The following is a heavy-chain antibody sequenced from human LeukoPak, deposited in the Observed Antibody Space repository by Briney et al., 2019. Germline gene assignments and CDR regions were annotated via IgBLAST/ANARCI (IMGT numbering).Heavy chain of an antibody. CDR1: GFTFSSYS. CDR2: ISSSSSYI. Sequence: GGSLRLSCAASGFTFSSYSMNWVRQAPGKGLEWVSSISSSSSYIYYADSVKGRFTISRDNAKNSLYLQMNSLRAEDTAVYYCAKGEVVVVAGYFDYWGQGTLVTVSS. V-gene: IGHV3-21*04. J-gene: IGHJ4*02. D-gene: IGHD2-15*01. CDR3: AKGEVVVVAGYFDY.